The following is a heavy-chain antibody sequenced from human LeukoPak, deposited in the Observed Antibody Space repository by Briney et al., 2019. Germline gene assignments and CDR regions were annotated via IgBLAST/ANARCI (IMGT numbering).Heavy chain of an antibody. Sequence: GGSLRLSCAASGFTFSSYWMSWVRQAPGKGLEWVANIKQDGSEKYYVDSVKGRFTISRDNAKNSLYLQMNSLRAEDTAVYYCARDPGYYDSSGYYYYWFDPWGQGTLVIVSS. CDR2: IKQDGSEK. CDR1: GFTFSSYW. J-gene: IGHJ5*02. CDR3: ARDPGYYDSSGYYYYWFDP. D-gene: IGHD3-22*01. V-gene: IGHV3-7*01.